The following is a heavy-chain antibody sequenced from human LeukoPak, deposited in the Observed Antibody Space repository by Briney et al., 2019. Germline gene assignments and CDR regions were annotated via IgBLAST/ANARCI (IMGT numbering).Heavy chain of an antibody. CDR2: IYYSGST. V-gene: IGHV4-61*05. D-gene: IGHD1-26*01. Sequence: SETLSLTCTVSGGSISSSSYYWGWIRQPPGKGLEWIGYIYYSGSTNYNPSLKSRVTISVDTSKNQFSLKLSSVTAADTAVYYCARSLQWELLLDYWGQGTLVTVSS. CDR1: GGSISSSSYY. J-gene: IGHJ4*02. CDR3: ARSLQWELLLDY.